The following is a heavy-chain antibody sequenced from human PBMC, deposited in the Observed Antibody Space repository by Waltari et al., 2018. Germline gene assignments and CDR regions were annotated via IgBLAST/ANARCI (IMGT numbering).Heavy chain of an antibody. CDR2: ISWNSGSR. CDR3: AKDIRVGATGGGIDY. D-gene: IGHD1-26*01. J-gene: IGHJ4*02. V-gene: IGHV3-9*01. CDR1: GFTFDAYA. Sequence: EVQLVESGGGLVQPGRSLRLSCAASGFTFDAYAMHWVRQAPGKGLEWVSGISWNSGSRGYADSVKGRFTISRDNAKNSLYLQMNSLRAEDTALYYCAKDIRVGATGGGIDYWGQGTLVTVSS.